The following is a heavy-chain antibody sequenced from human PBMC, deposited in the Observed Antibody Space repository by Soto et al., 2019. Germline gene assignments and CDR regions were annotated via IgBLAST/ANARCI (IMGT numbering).Heavy chain of an antibody. CDR1: GYTFTSYY. Sequence: GASVKVSCKASGYTFTSYYMHWVRQAPGQGLEWMGIINPSGGSTSYAQKFQGRVTMTRDTSTSTVYMELSSLRSEDTAVYYCARGHVLRFLEWSVAPYYGMDVWGQGTTVTVSS. J-gene: IGHJ6*02. V-gene: IGHV1-46*01. CDR2: INPSGGST. CDR3: ARGHVLRFLEWSVAPYYGMDV. D-gene: IGHD3-3*01.